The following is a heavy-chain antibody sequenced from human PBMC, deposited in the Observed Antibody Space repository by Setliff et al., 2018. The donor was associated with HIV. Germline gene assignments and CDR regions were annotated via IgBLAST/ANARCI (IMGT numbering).Heavy chain of an antibody. CDR1: GGSIRSGSYY. CDR3: ARDQSDYNVLTGFGDFDY. Sequence: SETLSLTCTVSGGSIRSGSYYWSWIRQPAGKGLEWIGRIYTGGSTDYNPSLKSRATISLDTSNNQFSLNLKPVTAADTAVYFCARDQSDYNVLTGFGDFDYWGHGTLVTVSS. V-gene: IGHV4-61*02. J-gene: IGHJ4*01. D-gene: IGHD3-9*01. CDR2: IYTGGST.